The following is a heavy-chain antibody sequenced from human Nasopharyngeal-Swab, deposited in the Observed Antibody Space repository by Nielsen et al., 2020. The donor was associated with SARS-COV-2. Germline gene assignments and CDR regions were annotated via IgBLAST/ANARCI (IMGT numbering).Heavy chain of an antibody. CDR1: TFTFDDYA. Sequence: GESLKISCVASTFTFDDYALHWARQAPGKGLEWLSLITKDAKTTQYADSVKGRFTISRDNSKKSLYLQMSGLRPEDTAFYFCAKGRSDSYYTYFDSWGQGTLVTVSS. D-gene: IGHD2-21*02. CDR3: AKGRSDSYYTYFDS. J-gene: IGHJ4*02. V-gene: IGHV3-43*02. CDR2: ITKDAKTT.